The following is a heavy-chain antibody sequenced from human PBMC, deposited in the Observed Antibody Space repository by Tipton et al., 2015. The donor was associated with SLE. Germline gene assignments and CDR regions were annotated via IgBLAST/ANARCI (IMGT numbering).Heavy chain of an antibody. V-gene: IGHV4-61*02. CDR2: IYTSGST. D-gene: IGHD4-11*01. CDR3: ARDADYSKVLDY. Sequence: TLSLTCTVSGGSISSGSYYWSWIRQPAGKGLEWIGRIYTSGSTNYNPSLKSRVTISVDTSKNQFSLKLSSVTAADTAVYYCARDADYSKVLDYWGQGTLVTVPS. J-gene: IGHJ4*02. CDR1: GGSISSGSYY.